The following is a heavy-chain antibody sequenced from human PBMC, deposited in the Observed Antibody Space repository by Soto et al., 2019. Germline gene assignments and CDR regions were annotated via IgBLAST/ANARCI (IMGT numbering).Heavy chain of an antibody. D-gene: IGHD3-3*01. J-gene: IGHJ5*02. CDR3: ARGPAPYDWSLDP. V-gene: IGHV4-61*01. CDR2: IYYNGRT. CDR1: GGSVSSGNYY. Sequence: PSETLSLTCSVSGGSVSSGNYYWSWIRQPPGKGLEWIGYIYYNGRTNYKPSLKSRLTISIDMSKNQFSLKLSSVTAADTGMYHCARGPAPYDWSLDPWGQGTLVTVSS.